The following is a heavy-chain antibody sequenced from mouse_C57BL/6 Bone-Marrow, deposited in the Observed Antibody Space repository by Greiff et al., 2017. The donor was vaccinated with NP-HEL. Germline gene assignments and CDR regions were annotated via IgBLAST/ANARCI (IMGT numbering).Heavy chain of an antibody. V-gene: IGHV5-4*03. Sequence: EVKLMESGGGLVKPGGSLKLSCAASGFTFSSYAMSWVRQTPEKRLEWVATISDGGSYTYYPDNVKGRFTISRDNAKNNLYLQMSHLKSEDTAMYYCARGGYYYGSPLAYWGQGTLVTVSA. CDR3: ARGGYYYGSPLAY. CDR2: ISDGGSYT. J-gene: IGHJ3*01. CDR1: GFTFSSYA. D-gene: IGHD1-1*01.